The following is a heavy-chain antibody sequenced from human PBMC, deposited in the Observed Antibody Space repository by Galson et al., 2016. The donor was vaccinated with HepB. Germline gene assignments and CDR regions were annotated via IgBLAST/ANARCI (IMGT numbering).Heavy chain of an antibody. V-gene: IGHV3-53*01. Sequence: SLRLSCAASGFTVSNNCMRWVRQAPGKALEWVSLIYSSGNTNYADSVKGRLTISRDSSKNTVYLQMNSLLVDDTAVYYCSRGGGAAAAAWGQGTLVTVSS. CDR1: GFTVSNNC. D-gene: IGHD6-13*01. J-gene: IGHJ5*02. CDR3: SRGGGAAAAA. CDR2: IYSSGNT.